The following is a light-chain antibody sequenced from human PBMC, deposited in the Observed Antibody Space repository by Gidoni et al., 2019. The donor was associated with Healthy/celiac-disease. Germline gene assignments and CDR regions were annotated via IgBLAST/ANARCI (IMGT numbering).Light chain of an antibody. CDR1: QSVSSY. J-gene: IGKJ4*01. CDR3: QQRSNWPLT. Sequence: EIVLTQSPATLSLSPGERATLSCRASQSVSSYLAWYQQKPGHAPSLLIYDASNRATGIPARFSGSVSGTDFTLTISSLEPEDFAVYYCQQRSNWPLTFGGGTKVEIK. V-gene: IGKV3-11*01. CDR2: DAS.